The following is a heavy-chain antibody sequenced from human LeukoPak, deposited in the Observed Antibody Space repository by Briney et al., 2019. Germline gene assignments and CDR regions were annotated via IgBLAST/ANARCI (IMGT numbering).Heavy chain of an antibody. CDR2: IYPGDSDT. V-gene: IGHV5-51*01. D-gene: IGHD3-3*01. J-gene: IGHJ6*02. Sequence: GESLKISCKGSGYSFTSYWIGWVRQMPGKGMEWMGIIYPGDSDTRYSPSFQGQVTISADKSISTAYLQWSSLKASDTAMYYCASTGTAYYDFLSGFYGMDVWGQGTTVTVSS. CDR1: GYSFTSYW. CDR3: ASTGTAYYDFLSGFYGMDV.